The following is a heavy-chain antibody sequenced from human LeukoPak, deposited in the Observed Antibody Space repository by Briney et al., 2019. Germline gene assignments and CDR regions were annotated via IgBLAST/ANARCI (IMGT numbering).Heavy chain of an antibody. D-gene: IGHD2-21*02. CDR2: IYSGGST. Sequence: GGSLRLSCAASGFTFSSYAMIWVRQASGKGLEWVSVIYSGGSTYYADSVKGRFTISRDNSKNTLYLQMKSLRAEDTAVYYCARTDETAPAEDFQHWGQGTLVTVSS. CDR3: ARTDETAPAEDFQH. V-gene: IGHV3-53*01. J-gene: IGHJ1*01. CDR1: GFTFSSYA.